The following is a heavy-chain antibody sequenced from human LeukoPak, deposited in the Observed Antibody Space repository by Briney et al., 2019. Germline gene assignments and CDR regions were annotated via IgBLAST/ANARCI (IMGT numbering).Heavy chain of an antibody. CDR2: VYYTGTT. CDR3: VRGGWSLDY. V-gene: IGHV4-59*01. CDR1: GGSINNFY. D-gene: IGHD6-19*01. J-gene: IGHJ4*02. Sequence: SETLSLTCTVSGGSINNFYWSWIRQSPGKGLEWVGYVYYTGTTYYNPSLKSRLTISVDTSKNQFSLKLNSVTAADTALYYCVRGGWSLDYWGQGILVTVSS.